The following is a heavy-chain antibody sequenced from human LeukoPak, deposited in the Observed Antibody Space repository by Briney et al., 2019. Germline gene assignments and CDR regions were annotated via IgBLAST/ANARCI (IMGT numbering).Heavy chain of an antibody. J-gene: IGHJ6*04. D-gene: IGHD3-10*01. CDR1: GGSFSGYY. CDR2: INHSGST. CDR3: ARGRGTMVRGVPRRGMDV. V-gene: IGHV4-34*01. Sequence: SETLSLTCAVYGGSFSGYYWSWIRQPPGKGLEWIGEINHSGSTNYNPSLKRRVTISVDTSKNQFSLKLSSVTAADTAVYYCARGRGTMVRGVPRRGMDVWGKGTTVTVSS.